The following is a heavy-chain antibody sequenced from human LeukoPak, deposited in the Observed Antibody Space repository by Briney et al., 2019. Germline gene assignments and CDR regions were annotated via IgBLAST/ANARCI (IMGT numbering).Heavy chain of an antibody. CDR3: ARDGPKYCSNGVCYGPVDP. Sequence: GGSLRLSCAASGFTFSSYSMNWVRQAPGKGLEWVSSISSGSSYIYYADSVKGRFTISRDNGKNSLYLQMNSLRAEDAAVYYCARDGPKYCSNGVCYGPVDPWGQGTLVTVSS. CDR1: GFTFSSYS. CDR2: ISSGSSYI. J-gene: IGHJ5*02. V-gene: IGHV3-21*01. D-gene: IGHD2-8*01.